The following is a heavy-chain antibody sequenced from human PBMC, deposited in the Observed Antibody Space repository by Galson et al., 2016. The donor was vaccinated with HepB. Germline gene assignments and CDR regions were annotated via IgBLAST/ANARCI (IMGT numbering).Heavy chain of an antibody. CDR3: AKHQGNYYYMDV. J-gene: IGHJ6*03. Sequence: SETLSLTCTVSGGSISIYYWGWIRQPPGKGLEWIGNIYHTGSTDYNPSLKSRATISLDTSKNQFSLRLSSVTAADTAVFYCAKHQGNYYYMDVWGKGTAVTVSS. V-gene: IGHV4-39*01. CDR1: GGSISIYY. CDR2: IYHTGST.